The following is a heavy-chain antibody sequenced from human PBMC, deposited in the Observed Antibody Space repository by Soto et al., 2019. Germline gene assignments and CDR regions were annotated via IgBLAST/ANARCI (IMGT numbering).Heavy chain of an antibody. CDR2: ISLSSSTI. V-gene: IGHV3-48*01. CDR3: ARDSRNYYYYMDV. J-gene: IGHJ6*03. CDR1: GFTFSSYN. Sequence: EVQLVESGGGLVQPGGSLRLSCAASGFTFSSYNMNWVRQAPGKGVEWISDISLSSSTIFYADSVKGRFTISRDNAKNSLYLQINSLRAEDTAVYYCARDSRNYYYYMDVWGKGTTVTVSS.